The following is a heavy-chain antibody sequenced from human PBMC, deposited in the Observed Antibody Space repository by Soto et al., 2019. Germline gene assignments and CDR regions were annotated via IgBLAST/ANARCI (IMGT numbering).Heavy chain of an antibody. Sequence: QVQLQESGPGLVKPSGTLSLTCAVSSGSISSSNWWSWVRQPPGKGLEWIGETYHSGSTNYNPSLKCRVTISVDKSKNQFSLKLCFVTAADTAMYYCARVEYYYGSGRLYYYYYLYVWCKGTTVTVS. D-gene: IGHD3-10*01. CDR1: SGSISSSNW. J-gene: IGHJ6*03. CDR2: TYHSGST. CDR3: ARVEYYYGSGRLYYYYYLYV. V-gene: IGHV4-4*02.